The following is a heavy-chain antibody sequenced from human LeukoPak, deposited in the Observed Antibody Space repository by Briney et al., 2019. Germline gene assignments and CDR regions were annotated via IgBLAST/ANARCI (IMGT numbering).Heavy chain of an antibody. Sequence: AASVQVSSMASGYSFSIYGITWARQAPGQGLEYLGWISASDGTTNYAQKVQDRVTMTTDTSTSTAYLELRSLRSEDTAVYYCARCGAAVTTHFSHWGQGTLVTVSS. V-gene: IGHV1-18*01. CDR3: ARCGAAVTTHFSH. CDR1: GYSFSIYG. CDR2: ISASDGTT. J-gene: IGHJ4*02. D-gene: IGHD4-17*01.